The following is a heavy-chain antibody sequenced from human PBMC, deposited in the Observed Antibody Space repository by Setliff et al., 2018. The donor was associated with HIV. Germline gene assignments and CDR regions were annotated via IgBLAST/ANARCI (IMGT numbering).Heavy chain of an antibody. V-gene: IGHV4-59*10. D-gene: IGHD7-27*01. Sequence: SETLSLTCAVYGGSLSGYHWSWIRQSPEKGLEWIGRIYTSGSTNYNPSLKSRLSMSIDTSKNRFSLRLTSVTAADTAVYYCARDLPELTGRSFDPWGQGIQVTVSS. J-gene: IGHJ5*02. CDR3: ARDLPELTGRSFDP. CDR2: IYTSGST. CDR1: GGSLSGYH.